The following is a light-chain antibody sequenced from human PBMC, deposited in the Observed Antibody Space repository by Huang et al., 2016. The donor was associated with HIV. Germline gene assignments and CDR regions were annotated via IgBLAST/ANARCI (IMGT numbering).Light chain of an antibody. V-gene: IGKV1-NL1*01. CDR1: QGISNS. Sequence: DIQMTQSPSSLSAFVGDTVTITCRASQGISNSVAWYQQKPGKAPKLLLYSTSRLESGVPSRFRGGGSGTDYTLTINSLQPDDFATYYCQQYCTSPTFGQGSKVEIK. J-gene: IGKJ1*01. CDR2: STS. CDR3: QQYCTSPT.